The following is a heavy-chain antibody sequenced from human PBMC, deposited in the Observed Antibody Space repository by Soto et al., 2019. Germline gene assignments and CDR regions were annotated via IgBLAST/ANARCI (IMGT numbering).Heavy chain of an antibody. CDR2: IYWDDTK. D-gene: IGHD1-26*01. Sequence: QITLKESGPTLVKPIQTLTLTCTFSGFSLTTDRVGVGWIRQPPGEALEWLAVIYWDDTKTYRPSLESRLTITKDTSKNPVALTMTNMDSVDTATYYCAHAYGGRSLYWGQGTLVTVSS. V-gene: IGHV2-5*02. CDR3: AHAYGGRSLY. J-gene: IGHJ4*02. CDR1: GFSLTTDRVG.